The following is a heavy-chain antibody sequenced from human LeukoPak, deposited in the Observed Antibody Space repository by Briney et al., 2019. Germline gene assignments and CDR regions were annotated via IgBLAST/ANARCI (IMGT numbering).Heavy chain of an antibody. J-gene: IGHJ4*02. D-gene: IGHD3-16*01. Sequence: GGSLRLSCAASGFPFDDYGMSWVRQAPGKGLEWVSRINWNGGSTGYAGSVKGRFTISRDNAKNSLYLQMNSLRAEDTALYYCAREWGEQHFDYWGQGTLVTVSS. CDR1: GFPFDDYG. V-gene: IGHV3-20*04. CDR3: AREWGEQHFDY. CDR2: INWNGGST.